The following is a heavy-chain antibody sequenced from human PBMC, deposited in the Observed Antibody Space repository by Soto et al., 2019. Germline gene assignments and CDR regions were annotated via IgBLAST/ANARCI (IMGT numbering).Heavy chain of an antibody. CDR3: ARGPPVKYTYGYLSLFDP. J-gene: IGHJ5*02. V-gene: IGHV1-46*01. Sequence: QVQLVQSGAEVKKPGASVKVSCKASGYIFTKYYIHWVRQAPGQGLEWMGIINPSGGSTSYAQKFRGRVTMTRDTSTTTVYMELSSLRSEDTAVYYCARGPPVKYTYGYLSLFDPWGQGTLVTVPS. D-gene: IGHD5-18*01. CDR1: GYIFTKYY. CDR2: INPSGGST.